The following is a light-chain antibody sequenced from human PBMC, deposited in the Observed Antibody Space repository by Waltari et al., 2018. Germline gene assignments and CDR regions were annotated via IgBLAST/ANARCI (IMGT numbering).Light chain of an antibody. CDR1: NLESKF. Sequence: SYDLTQPPALSVSPGETATITCSGENLESKFVYWYQQKAGQSPALVVFQVNKRPSGIPERFSGSNSGSTATLIISGSQAMDEADYYCQAWDSGSYVVFGGGTKLTVL. V-gene: IGLV3-1*01. J-gene: IGLJ2*01. CDR3: QAWDSGSYVV. CDR2: QVN.